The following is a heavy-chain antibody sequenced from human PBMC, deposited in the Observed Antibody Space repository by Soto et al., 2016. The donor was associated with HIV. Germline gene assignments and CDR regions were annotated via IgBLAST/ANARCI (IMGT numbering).Heavy chain of an antibody. CDR3: ARDRSFWSGSLYY. J-gene: IGHJ4*02. Sequence: EVQLVESGGGLVQPGGSLRLSCAASGFNFSSYWMHRVRQAPGKGLMWVSRINSDGSSTRYADSVKGRFTISRDNAKNTLYLQMNSLRADDTAVYYCARDRSFWSGSLYYWGQGTLVTVSS. V-gene: IGHV3-74*01. CDR1: GFNFSSYW. D-gene: IGHD3-3*01. CDR2: INSDGSST.